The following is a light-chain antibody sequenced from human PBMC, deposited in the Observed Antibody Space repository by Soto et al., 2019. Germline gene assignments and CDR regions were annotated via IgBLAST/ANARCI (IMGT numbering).Light chain of an antibody. CDR3: QQYYRTPLT. Sequence: VRTQAPDSLAVSLGARATINFKSSQSVLSSSNNTTYLAWYQQKPGQPTKLIIHWASTRHSGVPDRFSGSGSGTDFTHTISRLQAEEVAVYYWQQYYRTPLTFGQGTNVEIK. J-gene: IGKJ1*01. CDR2: WAS. V-gene: IGKV4-1*01. CDR1: QSVLSSSNNTTY.